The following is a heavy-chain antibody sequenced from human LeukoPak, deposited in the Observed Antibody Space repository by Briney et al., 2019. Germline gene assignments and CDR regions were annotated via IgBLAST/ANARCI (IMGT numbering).Heavy chain of an antibody. J-gene: IGHJ4*02. D-gene: IGHD3-10*01. CDR2: IRGNGYGGTT. CDR1: GFTFGDYA. CDR3: SRGCRVVRGAVSYYFDY. V-gene: IGHV3-49*04. Sequence: GGSLRLSCTASGFTFGDYAMSWVRQAPGKGLEWVGFIRGNGYGGTTEYAASVEGRVTISRDDSKSIAYLQMNSLKTEDTAVYYRSRGCRVVRGAVSYYFDYWGQGTLVTVSS.